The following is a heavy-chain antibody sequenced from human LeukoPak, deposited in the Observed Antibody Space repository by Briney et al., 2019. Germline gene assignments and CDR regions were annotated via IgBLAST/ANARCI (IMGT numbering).Heavy chain of an antibody. Sequence: PSETLSLTCTVSGGSISSSSYYWGWIRQPPGKGLEWIGNIYYSGSTYYNPSLKSRVTISLDTSKNQFSLKLSSVTAADTAVYYCARGEVEYSSGWFARDPPGLWGRGTLVTVSS. J-gene: IGHJ2*01. CDR1: GGSISSSSYY. CDR2: IYYSGST. D-gene: IGHD6-19*01. V-gene: IGHV4-39*07. CDR3: ARGEVEYSSGWFARDPPGL.